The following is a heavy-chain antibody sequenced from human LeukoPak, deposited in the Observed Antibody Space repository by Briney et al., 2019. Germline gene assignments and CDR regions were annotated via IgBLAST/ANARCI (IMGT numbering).Heavy chain of an antibody. D-gene: IGHD4-17*01. Sequence: SETLSLTCAVYGGSFSGYYWSWIRQPPGKGLEWIGYIYYSGSTNYNPSLKSRVTISVDTSKNQFSLKLSSVTAADTAVYYCARDKTTVTTEHVGYYYYYGMDVWGKGTTVTVSS. CDR1: GGSFSGYY. V-gene: IGHV4-59*01. CDR3: ARDKTTVTTEHVGYYYYYGMDV. J-gene: IGHJ6*04. CDR2: IYYSGST.